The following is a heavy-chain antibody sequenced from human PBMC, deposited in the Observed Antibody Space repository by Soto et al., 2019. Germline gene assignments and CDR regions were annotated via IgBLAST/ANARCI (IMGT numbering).Heavy chain of an antibody. Sequence: ASEKVSCKTSGYTFTSYGINWVRRAPGQGLEWMGWISASSGNTNFAQKLQGRVTMTTDRSTSTAYVELRSLRFDDTAVYYCARDVNSGVRRAFDYWGQGTLVTVSS. D-gene: IGHD1-26*01. V-gene: IGHV1-18*01. CDR2: ISASSGNT. J-gene: IGHJ4*02. CDR3: ARDVNSGVRRAFDY. CDR1: GYTFTSYG.